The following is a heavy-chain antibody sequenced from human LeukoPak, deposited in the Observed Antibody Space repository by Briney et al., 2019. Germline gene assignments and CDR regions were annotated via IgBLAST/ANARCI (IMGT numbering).Heavy chain of an antibody. D-gene: IGHD4-11*01. V-gene: IGHV4-59*01. CDR2: IYYSGST. CDR3: ARDLKAVTTHYYYYMDV. Sequence: PSETLSLTCTVSGGSISSYYWTWIRQPPGKGLEWIGYIYYSGSTNYNPSLKSRVTISVDTSKNQFSLKLTSVTAADTAVYYCARDLKAVTTHYYYYMDVWGKGTTVTVSS. CDR1: GGSISSYY. J-gene: IGHJ6*03.